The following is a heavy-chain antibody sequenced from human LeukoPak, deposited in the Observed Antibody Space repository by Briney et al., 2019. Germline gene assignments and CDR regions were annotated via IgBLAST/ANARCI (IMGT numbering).Heavy chain of an antibody. J-gene: IGHJ4*02. CDR1: GYTFTSYY. V-gene: IGHV1-46*01. CDR3: ARSSRADYYFDY. Sequence: ASVKVSCKASGYTFTSYYMHWVRQAPGQGLEWMGIINPSGGSTSYAQKFQGRVTMTRDTSTSTVYMELSSLRPEDTAVYYCARSSRADYYFDYWGQGTLVTVSS. D-gene: IGHD2-21*01. CDR2: INPSGGST.